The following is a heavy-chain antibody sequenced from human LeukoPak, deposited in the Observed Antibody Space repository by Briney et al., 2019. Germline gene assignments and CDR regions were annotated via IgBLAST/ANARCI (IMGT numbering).Heavy chain of an antibody. CDR1: GFRFSSYS. D-gene: IGHD4-23*01. V-gene: IGHV3-48*04. CDR2: ISSSGSPI. Sequence: SGGSLRLSCAASGFRFSSYSMNWVRQAPGKGLEWVSYISSSGSPIYYADSVKGRFTISRDNAKNSLYLQMNSLRAEDTAVYYCASLSLRWSDYWGQGTLVTVSS. J-gene: IGHJ4*02. CDR3: ASLSLRWSDY.